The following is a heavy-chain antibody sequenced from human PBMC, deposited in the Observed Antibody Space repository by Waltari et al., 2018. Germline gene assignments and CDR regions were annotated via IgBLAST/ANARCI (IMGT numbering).Heavy chain of an antibody. CDR3: AREVYYGSGSYYKTDYFDY. J-gene: IGHJ4*02. V-gene: IGHV4-38-2*02. CDR2: IYHSGST. Sequence: QVQLQESGPGLVKPSETLSLTCAVSGYSISSCYYLGWLRQPPGKGLEWHGSIYHSGSTYYNPSLKSRVTISVDTSKNQFSLKLSSVTAADTAVYYCAREVYYGSGSYYKTDYFDYWGQGTLVTVSS. CDR1: GYSISSCYY. D-gene: IGHD3-10*01.